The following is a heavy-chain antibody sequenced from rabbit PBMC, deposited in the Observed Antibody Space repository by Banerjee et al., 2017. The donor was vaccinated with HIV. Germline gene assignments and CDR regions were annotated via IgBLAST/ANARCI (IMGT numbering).Heavy chain of an antibody. CDR1: GFSFSSSYW. Sequence: QEQLEESGGGLVKPGGSLTLTCTASGFSFSSSYWICWGRQAPGKGLEWIACIDAGSSGSTYYASWAKGRFTISKTSSTTVTLQMTSLTAADTATYFCARGGYDANYFNLWGQGTLVTVS. V-gene: IGHV1S45*01. CDR2: IDAGSSGST. CDR3: ARGGYDANYFNL. D-gene: IGHD6-1*01. J-gene: IGHJ4*01.